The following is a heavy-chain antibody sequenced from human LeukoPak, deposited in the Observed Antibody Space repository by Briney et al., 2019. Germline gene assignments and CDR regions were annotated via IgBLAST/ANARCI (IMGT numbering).Heavy chain of an antibody. Sequence: SETLSLTCTVSGGSISSSSYYWGWIRQPPGKGLEWIGSIYYSGSTYYNPSLKSRVTISVDTSKNQFSLKLSSVTAADTAVYYCARGPHYDILTGLLKGHAFDIWPRDNGHRLF. CDR1: GGSISSSSYY. CDR3: ARGPHYDILTGLLKGHAFDI. CDR2: IYYSGST. J-gene: IGHJ3*02. V-gene: IGHV4-39*07. D-gene: IGHD3-9*01.